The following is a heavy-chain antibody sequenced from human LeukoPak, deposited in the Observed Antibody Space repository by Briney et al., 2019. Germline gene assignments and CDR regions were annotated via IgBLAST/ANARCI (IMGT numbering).Heavy chain of an antibody. D-gene: IGHD3-10*01. CDR1: GGTFSSYA. V-gene: IGHV1-69*13. CDR3: ARGSQDTMVRGARYYFDY. Sequence: GASVKVSCKASGGTFSSYAISWVRQAPGQGLEWVGGIIPILGTANNAQKFRGRVTITADESTSTAYLELSSLRSEDTAVYYCARGSQDTMVRGARYYFDYWGQGTLVTVSS. CDR2: IIPILGTA. J-gene: IGHJ4*02.